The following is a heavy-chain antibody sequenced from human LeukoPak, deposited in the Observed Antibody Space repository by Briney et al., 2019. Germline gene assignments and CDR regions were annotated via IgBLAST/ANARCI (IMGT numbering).Heavy chain of an antibody. CDR1: GGTFSSCV. CDR2: IIPIFGTA. Sequence: SVKVSCKASGGTFSSCVISWVRQAPGQGLEWMGGIIPIFGTANYAQKFQGRVTIIADESTSTVYMELSSLRSEDTAVYYCARERLDAFDIWGQGTTVTVSS. CDR3: ARERLDAFDI. D-gene: IGHD6-25*01. V-gene: IGHV1-69*13. J-gene: IGHJ3*02.